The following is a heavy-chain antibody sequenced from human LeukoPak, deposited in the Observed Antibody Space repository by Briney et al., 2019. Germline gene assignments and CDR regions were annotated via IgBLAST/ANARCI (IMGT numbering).Heavy chain of an antibody. CDR1: GGPIRNTIYY. Sequence: PSETLSLTFSVSGGPIRNTIYYGGWIPQPPGKGLEWIGNIYYNVSTYYNPSLKSGETISVDTSINQFSLKLMSVSAPHTPGYYCARRSSGWYFEYWGPGNLVTVSS. CDR3: ARRSSGWYFEY. CDR2: IYYNVST. D-gene: IGHD6-19*01. J-gene: IGHJ4*02. V-gene: IGHV4-39*01.